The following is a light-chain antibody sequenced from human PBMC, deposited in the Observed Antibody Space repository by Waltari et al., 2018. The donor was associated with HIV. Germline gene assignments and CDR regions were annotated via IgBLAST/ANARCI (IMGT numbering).Light chain of an antibody. Sequence: QSVLTQPPSASGTPGQRVTISCSGSSSNIGSNTVNWYQQLPGTAPKLRTSGTNRRPSGVPDRVAGSTSGTAASLAISGLQSEDEADDYCAAWDDSLNGRYVFGTGTKVTVL. CDR3: AAWDDSLNGRYV. CDR2: GTN. V-gene: IGLV1-44*01. J-gene: IGLJ1*01. CDR1: SSNIGSNT.